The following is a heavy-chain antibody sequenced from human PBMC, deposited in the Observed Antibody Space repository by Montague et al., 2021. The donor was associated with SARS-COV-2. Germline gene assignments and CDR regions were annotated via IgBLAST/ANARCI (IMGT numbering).Heavy chain of an antibody. D-gene: IGHD3-10*01. CDR2: IYHSGST. V-gene: IGHV4-38-2*02. J-gene: IGHJ5*02. Sequence: SETLSLTCTVSGYSISSGYYWGWIRPPPGKGLEWIGSIYHSGSTYYNPXXKSRVTISVDTSKNQFSLKLSSVTAADTAVYYCARDCYDYGSGSYQRWFDPWGQGTLVTVSS. CDR3: ARDCYDYGSGSYQRWFDP. CDR1: GYSISSGYY.